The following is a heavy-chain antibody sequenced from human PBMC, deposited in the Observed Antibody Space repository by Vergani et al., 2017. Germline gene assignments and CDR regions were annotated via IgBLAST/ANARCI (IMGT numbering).Heavy chain of an antibody. Sequence: EVQLLESGGGLVQPGGSLRLSCAASGFTFSSYAMSWVRQAPGKGLEWVSAISGSGGSTYYADSVKGRFTISRDNAKNSLHLHMSSLRVEDTAVYFCAKSGFVGGFKPWGQGTMVTVSS. CDR2: ISGSGGST. J-gene: IGHJ3*01. V-gene: IGHV3-23*01. CDR3: AKSGFVGGFKP. CDR1: GFTFSSYA. D-gene: IGHD2-15*01.